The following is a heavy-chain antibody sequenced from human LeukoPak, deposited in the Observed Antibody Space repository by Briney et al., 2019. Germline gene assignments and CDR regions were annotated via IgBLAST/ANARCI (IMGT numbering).Heavy chain of an antibody. CDR1: GGSISSYY. V-gene: IGHV4-59*08. D-gene: IGHD4-23*01. CDR2: IYYSGST. J-gene: IGHJ4*02. CDR3: ARAYGTTVAYYFDY. Sequence: PSETLSLTCTVSGGSISSYYWSWIRQPPGKGLEWIGYIYYSGSTNYNPSLKSRVTISVDTSKNQFSLKLSSVTAADTAVYYCARAYGTTVAYYFDYWGQGTLVTVPS.